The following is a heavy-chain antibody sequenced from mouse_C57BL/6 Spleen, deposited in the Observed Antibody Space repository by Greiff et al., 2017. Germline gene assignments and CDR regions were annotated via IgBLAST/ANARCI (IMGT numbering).Heavy chain of an antibody. CDR1: GYTFTSYW. Sequence: QVQLQQPGAELVKPGASVKMSCKASGYTFTSYWITWVKQRPGQGLEWIGDIYPGSGSTNYNEKLKSKATLTVDTSSSTAYMQLSRLTSEDSAVYYCARPSYYGSSFSYWYFDVWGTGTTVTVSS. D-gene: IGHD1-1*01. CDR2: IYPGSGST. J-gene: IGHJ1*03. V-gene: IGHV1-55*01. CDR3: ARPSYYGSSFSYWYFDV.